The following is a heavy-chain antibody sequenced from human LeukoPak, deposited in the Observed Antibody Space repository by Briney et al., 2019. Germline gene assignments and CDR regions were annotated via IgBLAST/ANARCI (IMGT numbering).Heavy chain of an antibody. CDR3: AKGSVVPAAMGVPAFDI. CDR1: GFTFSSYG. CDR2: IRYDGSNK. Sequence: GGSLRLSCAASGFTFSSYGMHWVRQAPGKGLEWVAFIRYDGSNKYYADSVKGRFSISRDNSKNTLYLQMNSLRAEDTAVYYCAKGSVVPAAMGVPAFDIWGQGTMVTVSS. V-gene: IGHV3-30*02. J-gene: IGHJ3*02. D-gene: IGHD2-2*01.